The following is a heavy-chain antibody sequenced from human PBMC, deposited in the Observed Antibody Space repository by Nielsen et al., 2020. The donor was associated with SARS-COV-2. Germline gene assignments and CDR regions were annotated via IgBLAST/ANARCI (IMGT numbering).Heavy chain of an antibody. Sequence: GESLKISCAASGFTFSSYAMSWVRQAPGKGLEWVAVISYDGSNKYYADSVKGRFTISRDNSKNTLYLQMNSLRAEDTAVYYCARGSMARGSFDYWGQGTLVTVSS. D-gene: IGHD3-16*01. CDR1: GFTFSSYA. J-gene: IGHJ4*02. CDR2: ISYDGSNK. CDR3: ARGSMARGSFDY. V-gene: IGHV3-30-3*01.